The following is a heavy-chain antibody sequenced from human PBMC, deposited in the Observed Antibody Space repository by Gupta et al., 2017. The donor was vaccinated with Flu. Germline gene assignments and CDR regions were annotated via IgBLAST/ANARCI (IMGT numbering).Heavy chain of an antibody. CDR2: ISSDSHTI. D-gene: IGHD2-21*01. Sequence: EVQLLESGGGLVQPGGSLRLSCTASGFTFSSYAMSWVRQAPGKGLEWVSAISSDSHTIYYADSVKGRFTISRDNSKSTLYVQMNSLRAEDTAMYYCARRASIRTSGFDFWGQGTLVTVSS. J-gene: IGHJ4*02. CDR3: ARRASIRTSGFDF. CDR1: GFTFSSYA. V-gene: IGHV3-23*01.